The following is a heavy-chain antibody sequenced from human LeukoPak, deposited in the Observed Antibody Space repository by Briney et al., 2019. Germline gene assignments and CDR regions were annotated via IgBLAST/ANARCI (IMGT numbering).Heavy chain of an antibody. V-gene: IGHV3-30*04. D-gene: IGHD5-12*01. CDR2: ISYDGSNK. CDR1: GFTFSSYA. J-gene: IGHJ6*02. Sequence: GGSLRLSCAASGFTFSSYAMHWVRQAPGKGLEWVAVISYDGSNKYYADSVKGRFTISRDNSKNTLYRQMNSLRAEDTAVYYCARVIGSGGYSGYERGYYYYGMDVWGQGTTVTVSS. CDR3: ARVIGSGGYSGYERGYYYYGMDV.